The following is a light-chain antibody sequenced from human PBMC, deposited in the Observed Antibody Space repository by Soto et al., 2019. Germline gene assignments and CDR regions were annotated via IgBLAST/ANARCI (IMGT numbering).Light chain of an antibody. CDR2: LGS. J-gene: IGKJ4*01. CDR1: QSLLHSNGYNY. CDR3: TQALQTHLT. Sequence: DIVMTHSPLSLPVTPGEPASISFRSSQSLLHSNGYNYLDWYLQKPGQSPQLLIYLGSNRASGVPERLSGSGSSRYFTLKISRVEAEDVGVYHCTQALQTHLTVGGGTKVDIK. V-gene: IGKV2-28*01.